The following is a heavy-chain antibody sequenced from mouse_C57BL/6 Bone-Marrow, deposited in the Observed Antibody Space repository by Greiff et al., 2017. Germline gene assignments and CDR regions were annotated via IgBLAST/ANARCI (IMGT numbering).Heavy chain of an antibody. J-gene: IGHJ3*01. CDR1: GFSLTSYG. Sequence: QVQLKESGPGLVQPSQSLSITCTVSGFSLTSYGVHWVRQSPGKGLEWLGVIWSGGSTDYNAAFISRLSISKDNSKSHVFFKMNSLQADDTAIYYCATYGNYGWFAYWGQGTLVTVSA. V-gene: IGHV2-2*01. CDR3: ATYGNYGWFAY. CDR2: IWSGGST. D-gene: IGHD2-1*01.